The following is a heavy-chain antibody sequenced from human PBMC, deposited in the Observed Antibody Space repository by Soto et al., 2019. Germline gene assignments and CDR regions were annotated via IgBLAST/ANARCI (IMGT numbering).Heavy chain of an antibody. V-gene: IGHV4-30-4*01. CDR3: ARDNILGILYGGMDV. J-gene: IGHJ6*02. D-gene: IGHD3-3*01. CDR2: IYYSGST. CDR1: GGSISSGDYY. Sequence: SETLSLTCTVSGGSISSGDYYWSWIGQPPGKGLEWIGYIYYSGSTYYNPSLKSRVTISVDTSKNQFSLKLSSVTAADTAVYYCARDNILGILYGGMDVWGQGTTVTVSS.